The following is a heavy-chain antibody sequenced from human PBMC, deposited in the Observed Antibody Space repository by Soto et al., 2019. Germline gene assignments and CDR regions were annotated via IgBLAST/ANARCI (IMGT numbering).Heavy chain of an antibody. CDR2: INAGNGNT. CDR3: ARAGTGVAARPAYYYGMDV. CDR1: GYTFTSYA. D-gene: IGHD6-6*01. V-gene: IGHV1-3*01. J-gene: IGHJ6*02. Sequence: QVQLVQSGAEVKKPGASVKVSRKASGYTFTSYAMHWVRQAPGQRLEWMGWINAGNGNTKYSQKFQGRVTITRDTSASTAYMELSSLRSEDTAVYYCARAGTGVAARPAYYYGMDVWGQGTTVTVSS.